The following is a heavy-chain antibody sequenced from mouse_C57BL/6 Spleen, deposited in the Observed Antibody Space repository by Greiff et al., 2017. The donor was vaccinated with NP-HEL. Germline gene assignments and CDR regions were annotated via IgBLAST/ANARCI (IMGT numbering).Heavy chain of an antibody. J-gene: IGHJ3*01. CDR1: GYTFTSYW. CDR3: ASPYGSSPFAY. CDR2: IDPSDSYT. D-gene: IGHD1-1*01. V-gene: IGHV1-69*01. Sequence: QVQLQQPGAELVMPGASVKLSCKASGYTFTSYWMHWVKQRPGQGLEWIGEIDPSDSYTNYNQKFKGKSTLTVDKSSSTAYMQLSSLTSEDSAVYYCASPYGSSPFAYWGQGTLVTVSA.